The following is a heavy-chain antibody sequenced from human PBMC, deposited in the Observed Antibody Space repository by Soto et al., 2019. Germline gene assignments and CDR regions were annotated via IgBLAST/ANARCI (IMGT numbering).Heavy chain of an antibody. CDR2: INAGNGNT. CDR3: ARDLEQLADNWFDP. CDR1: GYTFTSYA. Sequence: GASVKVSCKASGYTFTSYAMHWVRQAPGQRLEWMGWINAGNGNTKYSQKFQGRVTITRDTSASTAYMELSSLRSEDTAVYYCARDLEQLADNWFDPWGQGTLVTVSS. V-gene: IGHV1-3*01. J-gene: IGHJ5*02. D-gene: IGHD6-6*01.